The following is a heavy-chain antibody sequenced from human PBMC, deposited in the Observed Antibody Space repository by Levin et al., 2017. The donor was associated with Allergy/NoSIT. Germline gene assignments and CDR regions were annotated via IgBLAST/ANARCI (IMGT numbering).Heavy chain of an antibody. D-gene: IGHD5-24*01. J-gene: IGHJ5*02. CDR2: IYYSGST. Sequence: PSETLSLTCTVSGGSISSGGYYWSWIHQHPGKGLEWIGYIYYSGSTYYNPSLKSRVTISVDTSKNQFSLKLSSVTAADTAVYYCARYKLEMATSSNWFDPWGQGTLVTVSS. CDR3: ARYKLEMATSSNWFDP. CDR1: GGSISSGGYY. V-gene: IGHV4-31*03.